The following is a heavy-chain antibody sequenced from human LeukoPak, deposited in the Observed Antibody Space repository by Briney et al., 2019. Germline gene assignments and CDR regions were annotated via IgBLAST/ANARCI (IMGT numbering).Heavy chain of an antibody. Sequence: GESLRLSCAASGFTFSSYAMSWVRQAPGKGLEWVSAISGSGGSTYYADSVKGRFTISRDNSKNTLYLQMNSLRAEDTAVYYCAKGMITFGGVMSLGLFWGQGTLVTVSS. CDR1: GFTFSSYA. J-gene: IGHJ4*02. CDR2: ISGSGGST. D-gene: IGHD3-16*01. V-gene: IGHV3-23*01. CDR3: AKGMITFGGVMSLGLF.